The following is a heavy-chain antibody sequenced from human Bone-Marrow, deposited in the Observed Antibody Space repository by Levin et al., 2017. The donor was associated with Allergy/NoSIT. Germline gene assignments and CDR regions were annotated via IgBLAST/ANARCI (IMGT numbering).Heavy chain of an antibody. J-gene: IGHJ3*02. V-gene: IGHV3-21*01. CDR2: ISSSSSYI. CDR3: ARDFITMIVGPPQPGAFDI. Sequence: KAGGSLRLSCAASGFTFSSYSMNWVRQAPGKGLEWVSSISSSSSYIYYADSVKGRFTISRDNAKNSLYLQMNSLRAEDTAVYYCARDFITMIVGPPQPGAFDIWGQGTMVTVSS. D-gene: IGHD3-22*01. CDR1: GFTFSSYS.